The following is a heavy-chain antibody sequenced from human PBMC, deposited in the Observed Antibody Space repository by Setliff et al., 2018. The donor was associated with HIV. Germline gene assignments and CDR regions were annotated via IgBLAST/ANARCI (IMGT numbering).Heavy chain of an antibody. CDR2: INQDGSDT. Sequence: PGGSLRLSCAASGFTFRSHWMTWVRQAPGKGLEWVATINQDGSDTYYVDSVKGRFTISRDNAQNTMYLQMNSLRAEDTAVYYCAKDGQGYCSGGSCYPDYWGQGTLVTVSS. V-gene: IGHV3-7*01. CDR3: AKDGQGYCSGGSCYPDY. D-gene: IGHD2-15*01. J-gene: IGHJ4*02. CDR1: GFTFRSHW.